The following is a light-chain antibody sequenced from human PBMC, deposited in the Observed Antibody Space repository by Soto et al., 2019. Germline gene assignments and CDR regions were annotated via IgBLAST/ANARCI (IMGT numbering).Light chain of an antibody. V-gene: IGKV3-20*01. Sequence: EIVLTQSPVTLSLSPGEIATLSCRASQSITSIYLAWYQQKPGQAPRLLIYGASSRATGIPDRFSGSGSGTDFTLTISRLEPEDFAVYYCQHYGTFGQGTKVEI. J-gene: IGKJ1*01. CDR1: QSITSIY. CDR2: GAS. CDR3: QHYGT.